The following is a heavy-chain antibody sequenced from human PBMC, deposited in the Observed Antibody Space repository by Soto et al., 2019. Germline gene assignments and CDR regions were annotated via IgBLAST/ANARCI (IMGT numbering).Heavy chain of an antibody. CDR3: ASAYYDILTGYYWRDSSFDY. V-gene: IGHV4-4*02. J-gene: IGHJ4*02. Sequence: PSETLSLTCAVSGGSISSSNWWSWVRQPPGKGLEWIGEIYHSGSTNYNPSLKSRVTISVDKSKNQFSLKLSSVTAADTAVYYCASAYYDILTGYYWRDSSFDYWGQGTLVTVSS. D-gene: IGHD3-9*01. CDR2: IYHSGST. CDR1: GGSISSSNW.